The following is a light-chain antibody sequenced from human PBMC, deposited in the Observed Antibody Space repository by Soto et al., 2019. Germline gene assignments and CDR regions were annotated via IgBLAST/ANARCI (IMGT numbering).Light chain of an antibody. J-gene: IGLJ1*01. CDR1: SSDVGGYNY. CDR3: CSYAGRYTYV. V-gene: IGLV2-11*01. Sequence: QSFLTQPRSVSGSPGQSVTISCTGASSDVGGYNYVSWYQQHPGKAPKLMIYDVSKRPSGVPDRFSGSKSGNTASLTISGLQTEDEADYYCCSYAGRYTYVFGTGTKV. CDR2: DVS.